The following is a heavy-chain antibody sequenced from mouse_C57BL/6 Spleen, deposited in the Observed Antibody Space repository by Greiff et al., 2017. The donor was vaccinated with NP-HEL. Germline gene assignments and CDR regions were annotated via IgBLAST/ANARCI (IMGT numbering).Heavy chain of an antibody. J-gene: IGHJ4*01. Sequence: VKLQQSGAELVRPGASVTLSCKASGYTFTDYEMHWVKQTPVHGLEWIGAIDPETGGTAYNQKFKGKAILTVDKSSSTAYMQLSSLTSEDSAVYYCARWNPHYYAMDYWGQGTSVTVSS. V-gene: IGHV1-15*01. CDR2: IDPETGGT. CDR3: ARWNPHYYAMDY. CDR1: GYTFTDYE.